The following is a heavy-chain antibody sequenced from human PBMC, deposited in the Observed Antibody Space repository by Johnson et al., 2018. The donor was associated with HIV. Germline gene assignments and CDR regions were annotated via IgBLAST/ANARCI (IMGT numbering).Heavy chain of an antibody. Sequence: VQLVESGGGVVRPGGSLRLSCEASGFTFDDHGMSWVRQAPGKGLEWVGRIYSQTDGGTTDYAAPMKGRFTISRDDSKNRLYLQMNNLKTEDTAVYYCTTDQVGRSYGGKHHIWGQGTMVTVSS. CDR2: IYSQTDGGTT. J-gene: IGHJ3*02. V-gene: IGHV3-15*01. D-gene: IGHD3-10*01. CDR3: TTDQVGRSYGGKHHI. CDR1: GFTFDDHG.